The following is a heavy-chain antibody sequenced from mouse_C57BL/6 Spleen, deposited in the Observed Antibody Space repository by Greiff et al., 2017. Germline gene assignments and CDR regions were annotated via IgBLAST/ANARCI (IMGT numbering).Heavy chain of an antibody. CDR1: GYTFTDYE. Sequence: VNLVESGAELVRPGASVTLSCKASGYTFTDYEMHWVKQTPVHGLEWIGAIDPETGGTAYNQKFKGKAILTADKSSSTAYMELRSLTSEDSAVYYCTRGSYYGSSDYWGQGTTLTVSS. D-gene: IGHD1-1*01. J-gene: IGHJ2*01. CDR2: IDPETGGT. CDR3: TRGSYYGSSDY. V-gene: IGHV1-15*01.